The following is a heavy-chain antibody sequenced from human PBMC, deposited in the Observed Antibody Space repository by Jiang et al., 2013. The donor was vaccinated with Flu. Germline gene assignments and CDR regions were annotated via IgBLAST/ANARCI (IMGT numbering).Heavy chain of an antibody. D-gene: IGHD2-2*01. CDR2: ISGSGGST. CDR1: GFTFSSYA. V-gene: IGHV3-23*01. J-gene: IGHJ3*02. Sequence: VQLLESGGGLVQPGGSLRLSCAASGFTFSSYAMSWVRQAPGKGLEWVSFISGSGGSTYYADSVKGRFTISKDNSKNTVSLQMNSLRAEDTAVYYCAKGSDAHLNEAFDIWGPRDNGHRLF. CDR3: AKGSDAHLNEAFDI.